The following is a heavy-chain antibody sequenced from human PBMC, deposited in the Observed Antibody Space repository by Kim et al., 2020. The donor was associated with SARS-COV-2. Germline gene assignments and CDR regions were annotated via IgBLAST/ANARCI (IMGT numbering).Heavy chain of an antibody. CDR3: ARGRRGVRYCSSTSCRRDAFDI. D-gene: IGHD2-2*01. V-gene: IGHV4-34*01. J-gene: IGHJ3*02. CDR2: INHSGST. Sequence: SETLSLTCAVYGESFSGYYWSWIRQPPGKGLEWIGEINHSGSTNYNPSLKSRVTISVDTSKNQFSLKLSSVTAADTAVYYCARGRRGVRYCSSTSCRRDAFDIWGQGTMVTVSS. CDR1: GESFSGYY.